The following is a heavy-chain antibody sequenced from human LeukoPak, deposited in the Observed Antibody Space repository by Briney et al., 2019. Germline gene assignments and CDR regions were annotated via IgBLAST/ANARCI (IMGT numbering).Heavy chain of an antibody. Sequence: SETLSLTCTVSGGSISSYYWSWIRQPPGKGLEWIGYIYYGGSTNYNPSLKSRVTISVDTSKNQFSLKLSSVTAADTAVYYCARSVAAAGIWYFDLWGRGTLVTVSS. D-gene: IGHD6-13*01. CDR2: IYYGGST. CDR1: GGSISSYY. J-gene: IGHJ2*01. V-gene: IGHV4-59*01. CDR3: ARSVAAAGIWYFDL.